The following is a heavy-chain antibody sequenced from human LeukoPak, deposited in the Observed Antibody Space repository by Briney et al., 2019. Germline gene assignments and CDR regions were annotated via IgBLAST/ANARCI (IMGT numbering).Heavy chain of an antibody. Sequence: SETLSLTCAVYGGSFSGYYWSWIRQPPGKGLEWIGEINHSGSTNYNPSLKSRVTISVDTSKNQFSLKLSSVTAADTAVYYCARDQAFRDGYNPVDYWGQGTLVTVSS. CDR1: GGSFSGYY. V-gene: IGHV4-34*01. CDR3: ARDQAFRDGYNPVDY. J-gene: IGHJ4*02. CDR2: INHSGST. D-gene: IGHD5-24*01.